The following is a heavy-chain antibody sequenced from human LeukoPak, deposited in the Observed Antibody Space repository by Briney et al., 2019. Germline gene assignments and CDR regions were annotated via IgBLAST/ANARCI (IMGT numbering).Heavy chain of an antibody. D-gene: IGHD3-10*01. CDR1: GYTFTSYD. CDR3: ARGRALYGSGSDY. V-gene: IGHV1-8*03. J-gene: IGHJ4*02. CDR2: MNTNSGNT. Sequence: ASVKVSRKASGYTFTSYDINWVRQATGQGLEWMGWMNTNSGNTSYAQKFQGRVTITRNTSISTAYMELSSLRSEDTAVYYCARGRALYGSGSDYWGQGTLVTVSS.